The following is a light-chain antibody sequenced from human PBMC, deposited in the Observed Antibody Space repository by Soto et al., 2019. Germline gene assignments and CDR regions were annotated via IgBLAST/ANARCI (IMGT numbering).Light chain of an antibody. CDR3: QQYNSYSWT. Sequence: DIQMTQSPSTLSASVGDRVTITCRASQSISSWLAWYQQKPGKAPKLLIYDASSLESGVPSRFSGSGSGTDNTRTISSLQTDDLATYYCQQYNSYSWTFGQGTKVDIK. J-gene: IGKJ1*01. CDR1: QSISSW. CDR2: DAS. V-gene: IGKV1-5*01.